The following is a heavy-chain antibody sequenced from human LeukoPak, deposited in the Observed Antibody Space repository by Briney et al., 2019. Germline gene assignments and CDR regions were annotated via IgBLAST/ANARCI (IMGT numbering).Heavy chain of an antibody. CDR1: GYTFTSYA. J-gene: IGHJ6*02. CDR2: INSNTGNP. Sequence: ASVKVSCKASGYTFTSYAMNWVRQAPGQGLEWTGWINSNTGNPRYAQGFTGRFVFSLDTSVSTAYLQINSLKAEDTAVYYCASTPDYYYYGMDVWGQGTTVTVSS. CDR3: ASTPDYYYYGMDV. V-gene: IGHV7-4-1*02. D-gene: IGHD2-15*01.